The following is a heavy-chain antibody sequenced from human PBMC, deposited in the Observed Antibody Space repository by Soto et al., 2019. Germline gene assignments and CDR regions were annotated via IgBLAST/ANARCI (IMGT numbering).Heavy chain of an antibody. CDR1: GFMFNNSA. CDR3: ARAEAVVIAALDI. CDR2: VSDNGGSRGGT. J-gene: IGHJ3*02. V-gene: IGHV3-23*01. Sequence: PGGSLRLSCKASGFMFNNSAMTWVRQAPGQGLQWVASVSDNGGSRGGTYYADSVKGRFTISRDNSKNTLYLQLDSLTGADTAVYYCARAEAVVIAALDIWGQGTMVTVS. D-gene: IGHD2-21*01.